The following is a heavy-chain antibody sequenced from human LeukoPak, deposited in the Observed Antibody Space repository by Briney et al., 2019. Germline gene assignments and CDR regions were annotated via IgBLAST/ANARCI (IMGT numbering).Heavy chain of an antibody. CDR1: GYTFTSYG. D-gene: IGHD3-3*01. CDR2: ISAYNGNT. CDR3: ARVDGLRFLEWLDY. V-gene: IGHV1-18*01. J-gene: IGHJ4*02. Sequence: ASVKVSCKASGYTFTSYGISWVRQAPGQGLEWMGWISAYNGNTNYAQKLQGRVTMTTDTSTSTAYMELRSLRSDDTAVYYCARVDGLRFLEWLDYWGQGTLVTVPS.